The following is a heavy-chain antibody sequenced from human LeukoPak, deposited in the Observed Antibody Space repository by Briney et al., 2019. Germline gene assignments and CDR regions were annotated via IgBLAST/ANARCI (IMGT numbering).Heavy chain of an antibody. D-gene: IGHD6-13*01. V-gene: IGHV4-39*01. CDR2: IYYSGST. CDR3: ARRTLLYSSSWYYFDY. J-gene: IGHJ4*02. Sequence: PSETLSLTCTVSGGSISSSSYYWGWIRQPPGKGLEWIGSIYYSGSTYYNPSLKSRVTISVDTSKNQFSLKLSSVTAADTAVYYSARRTLLYSSSWYYFDYWGQGTLVTVSS. CDR1: GGSISSSSYY.